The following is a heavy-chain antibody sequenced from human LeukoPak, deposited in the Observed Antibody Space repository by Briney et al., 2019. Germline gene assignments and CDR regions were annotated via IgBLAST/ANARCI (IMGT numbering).Heavy chain of an antibody. CDR2: ISGSSNYI. V-gene: IGHV3-21*01. D-gene: IGHD4-17*01. Sequence: GGSLRLSCAASGFTFSSYSMNWVRQAPGKGLEWVSSISGSSNYIYYADSAKGRFTISRDNAKNSLYLQMNSLRAEDAAVYYCARKSDYYGDYALGWGQGTMVTVSS. J-gene: IGHJ3*01. CDR3: ARKSDYYGDYALG. CDR1: GFTFSSYS.